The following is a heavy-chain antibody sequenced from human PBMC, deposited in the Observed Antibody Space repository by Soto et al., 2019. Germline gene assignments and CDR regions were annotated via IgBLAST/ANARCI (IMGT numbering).Heavy chain of an antibody. V-gene: IGHV1-8*01. CDR3: ARDFHYYDSSGMSDVFDI. CDR1: GYTFTSYD. J-gene: IGHJ3*02. CDR2: MNPNNGYR. Sequence: QVQLVQSGAEVKKPGASVKVSCKASGYTFTSYDINWVRQATGQGLEWVGWMNPNNGYRGYAQKFQGRVTMTRNTSISTACMELSSLRSEDTAVYYCARDFHYYDSSGMSDVFDIWGQGTMVTVSS. D-gene: IGHD3-22*01.